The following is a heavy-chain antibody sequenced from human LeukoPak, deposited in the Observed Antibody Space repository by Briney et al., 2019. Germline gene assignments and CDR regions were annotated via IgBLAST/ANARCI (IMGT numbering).Heavy chain of an antibody. CDR3: ARGLRWYYYGSGRSYYFDY. J-gene: IGHJ4*02. D-gene: IGHD3-10*01. Sequence: SESLSLTCAVYGGSFSGYYWSWIRQPPGKGLEWIGEINHSGSTNYNPSLKSRVTISVDTSKNQFSLKLSSVTAADTAVYYCARGLRWYYYGSGRSYYFDYWGQGTLVTVSS. V-gene: IGHV4-34*01. CDR2: INHSGST. CDR1: GGSFSGYY.